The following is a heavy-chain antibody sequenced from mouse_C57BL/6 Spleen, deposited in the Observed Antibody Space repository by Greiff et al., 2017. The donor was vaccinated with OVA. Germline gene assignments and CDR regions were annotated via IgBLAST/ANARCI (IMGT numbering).Heavy chain of an antibody. J-gene: IGHJ2*01. CDR3: ARDYSNYVSYFDY. CDR1: GFTFSDYG. CDR2: ISSGSSTI. Sequence: EVKLVESGGGLVKPGGSLKLSCAASGFTFSDYGMHWVRQAPGKGLEWVAYISSGSSTIYYADTVKGRFTISRDNAKNTLFLQMTSLRSEDTAMYYCARDYSNYVSYFDYWGQGTTLTVSS. D-gene: IGHD2-5*01. V-gene: IGHV5-17*01.